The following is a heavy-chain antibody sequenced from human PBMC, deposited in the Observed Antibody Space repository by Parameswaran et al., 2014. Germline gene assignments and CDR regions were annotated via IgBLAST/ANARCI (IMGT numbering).Heavy chain of an antibody. CDR2: ISYDGSNK. J-gene: IGHJ4*02. V-gene: IGHV3-30*18. Sequence: VRQAPGKGLEWVAVISYDGSNKYYADSVKGRFTISRDNSKNTLYLQMNSLRAEDTAVYYCAKDRNYGDAYFDYWGQGTLVTVSS. CDR3: AKDRNYGDAYFDY. D-gene: IGHD4-17*01.